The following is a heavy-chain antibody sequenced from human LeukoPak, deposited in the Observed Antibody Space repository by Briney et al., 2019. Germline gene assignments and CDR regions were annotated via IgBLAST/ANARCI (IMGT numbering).Heavy chain of an antibody. D-gene: IGHD6-19*01. CDR2: ISGSGGST. V-gene: IGHV3-23*01. J-gene: IGHJ5*02. Sequence: GGSLRLSCAASGFTFSSYAMSWVRQAPGKGLEWVSGISGSGGSTSYADSVKGRFTFSRDNSKNTLYLQMNSLRAEDTAVYYCAKASGWSPSNWFDPWGQGTLVIVSS. CDR3: AKASGWSPSNWFDP. CDR1: GFTFSSYA.